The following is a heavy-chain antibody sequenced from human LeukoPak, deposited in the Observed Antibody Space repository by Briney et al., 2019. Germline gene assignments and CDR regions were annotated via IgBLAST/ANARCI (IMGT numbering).Heavy chain of an antibody. CDR1: GYTFTGYY. CDR2: IIPIFGTA. CDR3: ARESDYDYVWGSSTS. Sequence: ASVKVSCKASGYTFTGYYMHWVRQAPGQGLEWMGGIIPIFGTANYAQKFQGRVTITTDESTSTAYMELSSLRSEDTAVYYCARESDYDYVWGSSTSWGQGTLVTVSS. J-gene: IGHJ4*02. D-gene: IGHD3-16*01. V-gene: IGHV1-69*05.